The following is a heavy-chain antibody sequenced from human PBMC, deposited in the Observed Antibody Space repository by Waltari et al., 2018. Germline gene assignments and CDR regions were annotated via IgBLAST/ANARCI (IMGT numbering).Heavy chain of an antibody. CDR3: AKDGSGLRGYSYGFDY. CDR1: GFTFSSYA. D-gene: IGHD5-18*01. V-gene: IGHV3-23*04. CDR2: ISGSGGTT. J-gene: IGHJ4*02. Sequence: EAQLVESGGGLVQPGGSLRLSCAASGFTFSSYALRWVRQAPGKGLEWVSGISGSGGTTYYADSVRGRFSISRDNSKNTLYLQMSSLRVEDTAVYYCAKDGSGLRGYSYGFDYWGQGTLVTVSS.